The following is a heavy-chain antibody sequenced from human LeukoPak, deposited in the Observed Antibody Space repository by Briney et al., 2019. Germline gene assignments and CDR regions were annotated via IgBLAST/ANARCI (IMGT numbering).Heavy chain of an antibody. CDR3: AALGESLRNAFDI. Sequence: PSETLSLTCAVYGGSFSGYYWSWIRQPPGKGLEWIGEINHSGSTNYNPSLKSRVTISVDTSKNQFSLKLSSVTAADTAVYYCAALGESLRNAFDIWGQGTMVTVSS. J-gene: IGHJ3*02. CDR2: INHSGST. V-gene: IGHV4-34*01. D-gene: IGHD3-16*01. CDR1: GGSFSGYY.